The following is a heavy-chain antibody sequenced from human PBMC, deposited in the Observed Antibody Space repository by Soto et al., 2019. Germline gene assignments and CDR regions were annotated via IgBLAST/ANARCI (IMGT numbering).Heavy chain of an antibody. D-gene: IGHD6-6*01. CDR1: GYTFTGYY. Sequence: ASVKVSCKASGYTFTGYYMHWVRQAPGQGLEWMGWINPNSGGTNYAQKFQGWVTMTRDTSISTAYMELSRLRSDDTAVYYCARQILSSSSYFYWFDPWGQGTLVTVSS. V-gene: IGHV1-2*04. J-gene: IGHJ5*02. CDR3: ARQILSSSSYFYWFDP. CDR2: INPNSGGT.